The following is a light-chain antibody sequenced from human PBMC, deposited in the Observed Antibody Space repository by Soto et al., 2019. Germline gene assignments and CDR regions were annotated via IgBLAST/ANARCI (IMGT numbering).Light chain of an antibody. CDR3: QPYGSSSTWT. J-gene: IGKJ1*01. CDR2: AAS. CDR1: QSVSSAY. V-gene: IGKV3-20*01. Sequence: EIVLTQSPGTLSLSPGERATLSCRASQSVSSAYLAWYQHKPGQPPTLLIYAASSRVTGIPDRFSGSGSGPDFTLTISRLEPADFAVYYCQPYGSSSTWTFGQGTKVEIK.